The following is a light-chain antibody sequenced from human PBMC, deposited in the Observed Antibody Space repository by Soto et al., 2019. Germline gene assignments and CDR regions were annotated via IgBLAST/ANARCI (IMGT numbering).Light chain of an antibody. CDR2: GAS. V-gene: IGKV3-20*01. CDR1: QSVSSSY. CDR3: PQYGSSPFT. J-gene: IGKJ3*01. Sequence: ESVLTQSPGTLSMSTGERATRSCRASQSVSSSYSAWYQQKPGQAPRLLIYGASRRATGIPDRFSGSGSGTDFTLTISRLEPEDFAVYYCPQYGSSPFTFGPGTKVDIK.